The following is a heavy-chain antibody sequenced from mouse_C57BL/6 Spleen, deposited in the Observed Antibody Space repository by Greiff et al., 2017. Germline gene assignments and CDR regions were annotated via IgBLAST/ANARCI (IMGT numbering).Heavy chain of an antibody. V-gene: IGHV1-72*01. D-gene: IGHD3-3*01. Sequence: QVQLKQPGAELVKPGASVKLSCKASGYTFTSYWMHWVKQRPGRGLEWIGRIDPNSGGTKYNEKFKSKATLTVDKPSSTAYMQLSSLTSEDSAVYYCARVGTRYAMDYWGQGTSVTVSS. CDR2: IDPNSGGT. J-gene: IGHJ4*01. CDR1: GYTFTSYW. CDR3: ARVGTRYAMDY.